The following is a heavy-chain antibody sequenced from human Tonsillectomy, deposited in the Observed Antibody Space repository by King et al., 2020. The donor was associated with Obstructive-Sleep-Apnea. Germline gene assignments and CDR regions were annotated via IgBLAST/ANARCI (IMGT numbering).Heavy chain of an antibody. CDR3: ARERSFTYYYGSGSSHFDY. J-gene: IGHJ4*02. V-gene: IGHV3-74*01. Sequence: VQLVESGGGLVQPGGSLRLSCAASGFTFSSYWMHWVRQAPGKGLVWVSRINSYGSSTSYADSVKGRFTISRDNAKNTLYLQMNSLRAEDTAVYYCARERSFTYYYGSGSSHFDYWGQGTLVTVSS. CDR2: INSYGSST. D-gene: IGHD3-10*01. CDR1: GFTFSSYW.